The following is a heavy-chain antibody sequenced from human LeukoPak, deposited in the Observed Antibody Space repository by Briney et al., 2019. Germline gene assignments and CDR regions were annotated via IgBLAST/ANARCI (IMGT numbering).Heavy chain of an antibody. J-gene: IGHJ4*02. D-gene: IGHD3-10*01. CDR1: GGSISSYY. CDR2: IYTSGST. V-gene: IGHV4-4*07. Sequence: SETLSLTCTVSGGSISSYYWSWIRQPAGKGLEWIGRIYTSGSTNYNPSLKSRVTMSVDTSKNQFSLKLSSVTAADTAVYYCARDTDPTYYFHSGNYHTYWGQGTLVTVSS. CDR3: ARDTDPTYYFHSGNYHTY.